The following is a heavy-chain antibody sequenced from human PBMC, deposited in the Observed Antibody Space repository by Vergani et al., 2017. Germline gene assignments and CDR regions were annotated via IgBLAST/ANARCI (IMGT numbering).Heavy chain of an antibody. CDR1: GYSFTNYW. CDR3: ARLGSSYYDSSGYYYPPGDWFAP. D-gene: IGHD3-22*01. CDR2: IDPSDSYT. Sequence: EVQLVQSGAEVKKPGESLRISCKGSGYSFTNYWISWVRQMPGKGLEWMGRIDPSDSYTKYSPSFQGHVTISTDKSISTAYLQWGSLKASDTAMFYCARLGSSYYDSSGYYYPPGDWFAPWGQGTLVT. V-gene: IGHV5-10-1*03. J-gene: IGHJ5*02.